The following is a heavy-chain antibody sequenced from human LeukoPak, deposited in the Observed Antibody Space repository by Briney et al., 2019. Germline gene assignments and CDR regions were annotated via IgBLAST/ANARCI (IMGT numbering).Heavy chain of an antibody. Sequence: SETLSLTCTVSGRSISSSSSDWAWIRQQPGRGLEWIGRIYYTGSTYRNPSLKSRFTISVDTSKNQFSLKLSSVTAADTAVYYCARHERPEGGGGTFDYWGQGTLVTVSS. J-gene: IGHJ4*02. V-gene: IGHV4-39*01. CDR3: ARHERPEGGGGTFDY. CDR2: IYYTGST. CDR1: GRSISSSSSD. D-gene: IGHD3-10*01.